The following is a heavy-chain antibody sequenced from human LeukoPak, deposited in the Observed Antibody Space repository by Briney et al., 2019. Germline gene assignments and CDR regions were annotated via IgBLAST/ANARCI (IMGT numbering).Heavy chain of an antibody. Sequence: GGSLRLSCAASGFTFSSYWMSWVRQAPGKGLEGVANIKQDGSEKYYVDSVKGRFTISRDNAKNSLYLQMNSLRAEDTAVYYCARGDGSGSYLDAFDIWGQGTMVTVSS. V-gene: IGHV3-7*04. D-gene: IGHD3-10*01. CDR3: ARGDGSGSYLDAFDI. CDR1: GFTFSSYW. J-gene: IGHJ3*02. CDR2: IKQDGSEK.